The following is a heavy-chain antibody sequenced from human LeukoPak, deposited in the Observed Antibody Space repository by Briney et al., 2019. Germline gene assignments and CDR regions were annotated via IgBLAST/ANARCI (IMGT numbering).Heavy chain of an antibody. J-gene: IGHJ3*02. D-gene: IGHD3-22*01. CDR1: GYTFTGYY. CDR2: INPNSGGT. CDR3: ARGFLTSNTMIVVVDAFDI. Sequence: ASVKVSCKASGYTFTGYYMHWVRQAPGQGLEWMGWINPNSGGTNYAQKFQGRVTMTRDTSISTAHVELSRLRSDDTAVYYCARGFLTSNTMIVVVDAFDIWGQGTMVTVSS. V-gene: IGHV1-2*02.